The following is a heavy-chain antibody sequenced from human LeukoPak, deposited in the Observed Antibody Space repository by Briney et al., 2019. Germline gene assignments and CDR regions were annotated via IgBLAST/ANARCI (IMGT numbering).Heavy chain of an antibody. J-gene: IGHJ4*02. Sequence: GGSLRLSCAASGFTFSNYWMHWVRQAPGEGLVWVSRINSDGSSTTYADSVKGRFTISRDNAKNTLYLQMNSLRAEDTAVYYCARLRAGDYFDYWGQGTLVTVSS. D-gene: IGHD6-19*01. CDR1: GFTFSNYW. CDR3: ARLRAGDYFDY. V-gene: IGHV3-74*01. CDR2: INSDGSST.